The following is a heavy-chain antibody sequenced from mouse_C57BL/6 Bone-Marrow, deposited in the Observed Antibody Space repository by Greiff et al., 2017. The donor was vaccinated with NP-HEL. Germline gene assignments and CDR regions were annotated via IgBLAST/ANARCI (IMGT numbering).Heavy chain of an antibody. V-gene: IGHV2-3*01. J-gene: IGHJ1*03. Sequence: VMLVESGPGLVAPSQSLSITCTVSGFSLTSYGVSWVRQPPGKGLEWLGVIWGDGSTNYHSALISSLSISKDNSKSQVFLKLNSLQTDDTATYYCAKGGTTVVDWYFDVWGTGTTVTVSS. CDR3: AKGGTTVVDWYFDV. CDR1: GFSLTSYG. CDR2: IWGDGST. D-gene: IGHD1-1*01.